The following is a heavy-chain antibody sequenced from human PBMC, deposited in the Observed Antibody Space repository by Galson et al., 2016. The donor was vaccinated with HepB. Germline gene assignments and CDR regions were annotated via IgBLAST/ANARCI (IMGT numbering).Heavy chain of an antibody. CDR2: NYYSGRT. Sequence: TLSLTCSVSGGSISSGADYWSWIRHHPVKGLEWIGYNYYSGRTSYNPSLKSRTTMSVDRSKKQFSLRLTSVTVADAAVYYCARGRGTYGSSTGFDFWGQGLLVSVSS. V-gene: IGHV4-31*03. J-gene: IGHJ5*01. CDR3: ARGRGTYGSSTGFDF. CDR1: GGSISSGADY. D-gene: IGHD6-19*01.